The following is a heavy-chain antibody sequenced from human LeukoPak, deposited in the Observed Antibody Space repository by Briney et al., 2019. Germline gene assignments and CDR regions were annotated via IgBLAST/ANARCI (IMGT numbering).Heavy chain of an antibody. J-gene: IGHJ4*02. CDR2: ISSSSSYI. CDR3: AREGGWQLVSFDY. Sequence: GGSLRLSCAASGFTFSSYSMNWVRQAPGKGLEWVSSISSSSSYIYYADSVKGRFTISRDNSKNTLSLQMNSLRAEDTAVYYCAREGGWQLVSFDYWGQGTLVTVSS. V-gene: IGHV3-21*04. CDR1: GFTFSSYS. D-gene: IGHD6-6*01.